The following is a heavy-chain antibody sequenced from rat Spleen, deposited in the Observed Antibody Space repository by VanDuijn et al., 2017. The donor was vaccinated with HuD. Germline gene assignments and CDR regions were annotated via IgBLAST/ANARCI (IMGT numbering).Heavy chain of an antibody. Sequence: EVRLQESGPGLVKPSQSLSLTCSVTGYSITSNYWGWIRKFPGNKMEWMGYISYSGSTSYNPSLKSRISITRDTSKNQFFLQLNSVTTEDTATYDCARARSIRGYVMDAWGQGASVTVSS. D-gene: IGHD3-8*01. V-gene: IGHV3-1*01. CDR3: ARARSIRGYVMDA. CDR1: GYSITSNY. J-gene: IGHJ4*01. CDR2: ISYSGST.